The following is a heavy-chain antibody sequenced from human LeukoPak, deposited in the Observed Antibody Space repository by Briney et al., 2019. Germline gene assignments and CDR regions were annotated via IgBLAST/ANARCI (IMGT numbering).Heavy chain of an antibody. Sequence: SETLSLTCTVSGVSISSYYWSWVRQPPGKGLEWVGYIYYSGSTNYNPSLKSRVSISVDTSKNQFSLKLSSVTAADTAVYYCARRGSRGYCSGGSCPGNAFDIWGQGTMVTVSS. CDR1: GVSISSYY. V-gene: IGHV4-59*08. J-gene: IGHJ3*02. CDR2: IYYSGST. D-gene: IGHD2-15*01. CDR3: ARRGSRGYCSGGSCPGNAFDI.